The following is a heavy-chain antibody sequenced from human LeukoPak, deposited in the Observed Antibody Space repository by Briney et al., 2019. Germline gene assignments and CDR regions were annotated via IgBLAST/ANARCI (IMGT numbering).Heavy chain of an antibody. CDR1: GYPFTGYY. CDR2: INPNSGGT. CDR3: ARDRASTIDY. Sequence: ASVKVSFKASGYPFTGYYMHWVRQPPGQGLEWMGWINPNSGGTNYAQKFQGRVTMTRDTSISTAYMELSRLRSDDTAVYYCARDRASTIDYWGQGTLVTVSS. V-gene: IGHV1-2*02. J-gene: IGHJ4*02. D-gene: IGHD2/OR15-2a*01.